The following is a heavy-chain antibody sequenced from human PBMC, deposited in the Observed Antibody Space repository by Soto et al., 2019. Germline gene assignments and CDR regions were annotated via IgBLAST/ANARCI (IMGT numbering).Heavy chain of an antibody. J-gene: IGHJ4*02. D-gene: IGHD6-19*01. CDR1: GYTFTAYY. CDR3: ARGGAVAATE. CDR2: INPNSGAT. V-gene: IGHV1-2*02. Sequence: QVQLVQSGAEVEKPGASLKVSCKASGYTFTAYYVHWVRQAPGQGLEWMGWINPNSGATNYAHKCQGRVTMTRDTSISTASMELSRLRSDDTAVYYCARGGAVAATEWGQGTLVTVSS.